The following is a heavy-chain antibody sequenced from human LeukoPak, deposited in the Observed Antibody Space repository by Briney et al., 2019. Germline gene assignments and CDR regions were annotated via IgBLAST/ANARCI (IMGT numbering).Heavy chain of an antibody. CDR2: IYYRGST. CDR3: GRNRKFIAAAGGSTYYYYYDMDV. CDR1: GDSLSGYS. Sequence: SETLSLTSTVSGDSLSGYSRSCVPPPPGEGLEWMGDIYYRGSTNTNPYPKSRVTTAVQTPKKNFSLKLSCLTAADTAVSHCGRNRKFIAAAGGSTYYYYYDMDVWGQGTTVTVSS. V-gene: IGHV4-59*01. D-gene: IGHD6-13*01. J-gene: IGHJ6*02.